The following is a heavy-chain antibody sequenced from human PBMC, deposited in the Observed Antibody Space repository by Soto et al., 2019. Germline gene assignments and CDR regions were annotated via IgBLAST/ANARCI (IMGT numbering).Heavy chain of an antibody. CDR3: ARRDCFRSSCYFKY. Sequence: QVSLVQSGAEVKKPGASVKVSCKASGYTFTSYYVHWVRQAPGQGLEWMGIINPSGATTTYAQNFQGRVAMTRDTSTSTVYMELSSLRSADTAVYYCARRDCFRSSCYFKYCGQGTLVTVSS. CDR2: INPSGATT. V-gene: IGHV1-46*01. D-gene: IGHD2-2*01. CDR1: GYTFTSYY. J-gene: IGHJ4*02.